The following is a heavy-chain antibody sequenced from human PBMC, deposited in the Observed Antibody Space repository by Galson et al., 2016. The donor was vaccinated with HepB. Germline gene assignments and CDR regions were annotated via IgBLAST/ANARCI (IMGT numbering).Heavy chain of an antibody. CDR2: IYAGGST. CDR1: GGSISSYY. Sequence: SETLSLTCTVSGGSISSYYCHWIRQPAGKGLAWIGRIYAGGSTNYNPSLKSRVTMSIDTSKNQFSLKLSSVTAADTAVYYCARANIAAANRYFDLWGRGALVTVSS. D-gene: IGHD6-13*01. CDR3: ARANIAAANRYFDL. V-gene: IGHV4-4*07. J-gene: IGHJ2*01.